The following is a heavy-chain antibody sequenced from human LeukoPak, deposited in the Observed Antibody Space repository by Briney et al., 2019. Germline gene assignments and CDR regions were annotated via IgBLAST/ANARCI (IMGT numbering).Heavy chain of an antibody. CDR3: ARERSTTINTYFFDS. D-gene: IGHD4-11*01. Sequence: SETLSLTCTVSGGSISSYYWNWIRQPAGKGLEWIGRIYISGNTNYNPSLKSRVTMSLDTSTSQFSLKLSSVTAADTAVYYCARERSTTINTYFFDSWGPGTLVTVSS. V-gene: IGHV4-4*07. J-gene: IGHJ4*02. CDR2: IYISGNT. CDR1: GGSISSYY.